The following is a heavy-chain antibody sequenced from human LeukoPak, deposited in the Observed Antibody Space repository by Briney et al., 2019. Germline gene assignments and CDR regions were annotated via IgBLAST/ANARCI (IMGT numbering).Heavy chain of an antibody. CDR1: GYTLTELS. CDR2: FDPEDGET. D-gene: IGHD6-13*01. CDR3: ATAPFYSSSWYYFDY. V-gene: IGHV1-24*01. J-gene: IGHJ4*02. Sequence: ASVKVSCKVSGYTLTELSMHWVRQAPGKGLEWMGGFDPEDGETIYAQKFQGRVTMTEDTSTDTAYMEPSSLRSEDTAVYYCATAPFYSSSWYYFDYWGQGTLVTVSS.